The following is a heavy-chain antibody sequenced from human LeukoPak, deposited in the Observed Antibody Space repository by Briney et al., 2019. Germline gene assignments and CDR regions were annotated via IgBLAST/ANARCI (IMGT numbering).Heavy chain of an antibody. CDR3: VKGYCGSISCYGDY. D-gene: IGHD2-2*01. Sequence: GGSLRLSCSASGFTFSSYAMHWVRQAPGKGLEYVSAISSNRGSTYYADSVKGRFTISRDNSKNTLYLQMSSLRAEDTAVYYCVKGYCGSISCYGDYWGQGTLVNVSS. V-gene: IGHV3-64D*09. J-gene: IGHJ4*02. CDR2: ISSNRGST. CDR1: GFTFSSYA.